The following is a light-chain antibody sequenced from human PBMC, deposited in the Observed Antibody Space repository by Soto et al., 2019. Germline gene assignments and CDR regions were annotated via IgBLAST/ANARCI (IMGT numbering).Light chain of an antibody. CDR1: SSNIGSNT. J-gene: IGLJ2*01. V-gene: IGLV1-44*01. CDR2: SNN. CDR3: AAWDDSLNGVV. Sequence: QSVLTQPPSASGTPGQRVTISCSGSSSNIGSNTVKWYQQLPGTAPKLFIYSNNQRPSGVPDRFSGSKSGTSASLAISGLQSEDEADYYCAAWDDSLNGVVFGGGTKLTVL.